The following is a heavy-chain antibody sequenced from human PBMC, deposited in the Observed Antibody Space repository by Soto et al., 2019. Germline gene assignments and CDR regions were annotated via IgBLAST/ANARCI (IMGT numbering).Heavy chain of an antibody. CDR1: GGSTSRDY. V-gene: IGHV4-59*01. CDR3: ARGRDDCGGDCYLFFY. D-gene: IGHD2-21*02. CDR2: VSYSGIT. J-gene: IGHJ4*02. Sequence: QVRLQESGPGLVKPSETLSLTCSVSGGSTSRDYWSWIRQPPGKGLEWIGYVSYSGITNYNPSLKSRVTISGDTSKNQFSLKLSSVTAADTAVYYCARGRDDCGGDCYLFFYWGQGTLVTVSS.